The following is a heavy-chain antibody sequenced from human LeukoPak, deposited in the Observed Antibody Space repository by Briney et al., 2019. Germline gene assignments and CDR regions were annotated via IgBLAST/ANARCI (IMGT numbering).Heavy chain of an antibody. CDR3: ASGYYYGSGSYYSGY. CDR1: GFTFSSYT. V-gene: IGHV3-48*01. J-gene: IGHJ4*02. Sequence: AGGSLRLSCAASGFTFSSYTMNWVRQAPGKGLEWVSYISSSSNTIYYADSVKGRFTISRDNAKNSLYLQMNSLRAEDTAVYYCASGYYYGSGSYYSGYWGQGTLVTVSS. D-gene: IGHD3-10*01. CDR2: ISSSSNTI.